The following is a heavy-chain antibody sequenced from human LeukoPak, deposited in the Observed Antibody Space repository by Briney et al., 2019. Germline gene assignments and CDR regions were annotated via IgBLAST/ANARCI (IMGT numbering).Heavy chain of an antibody. CDR3: ARGGLGDTSGFYY. J-gene: IGHJ4*02. D-gene: IGHD1-26*01. V-gene: IGHV3-33*01. Sequence: PGSSLRLSCVASGFAFRSYVVHWVRQAPGKGLEWVAMIWSDGNNKLYADSVKGRFSVSRDNSKNKLYLQMNSLRVEDTAKYYCARGGLGDTSGFYYWGQGTLVPVSS. CDR2: IWSDGNNK. CDR1: GFAFRSYV.